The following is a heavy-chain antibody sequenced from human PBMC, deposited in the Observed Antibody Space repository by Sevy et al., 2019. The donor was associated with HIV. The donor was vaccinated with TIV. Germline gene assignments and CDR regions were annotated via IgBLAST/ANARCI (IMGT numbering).Heavy chain of an antibody. CDR2: ISSSSSTI. CDR1: GFTFSSYS. D-gene: IGHD2-15*01. CDR3: ARDQGGNPTKGGDAFDI. J-gene: IGHJ3*02. V-gene: IGHV3-48*02. Sequence: GGSLRLSCVASGFTFSSYSMNWVRQAPGKGLEWVSYISSSSSTIYYADSVKGRFTISRDNAKNSLYLQMNSLRDEDTAVYYCARDQGGNPTKGGDAFDIWGQGTMVTVSS.